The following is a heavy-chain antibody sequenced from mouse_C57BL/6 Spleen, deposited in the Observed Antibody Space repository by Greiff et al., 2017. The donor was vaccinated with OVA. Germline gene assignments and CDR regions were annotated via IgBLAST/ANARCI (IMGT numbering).Heavy chain of an antibody. CDR2: IDPETGGT. CDR3: TREGNPYYFDY. Sequence: QVQLQQSGAELVRPGASVTLSCKASGYTFTDYEMHWVKQTPVHGLEWIGAIDPETGGTAYNQKFKGKAILTADKSSSTAYMELRSLTSEDSAVYYCTREGNPYYFDYWGQGTTLTVSS. CDR1: GYTFTDYE. D-gene: IGHD2-1*01. J-gene: IGHJ2*01. V-gene: IGHV1-15*01.